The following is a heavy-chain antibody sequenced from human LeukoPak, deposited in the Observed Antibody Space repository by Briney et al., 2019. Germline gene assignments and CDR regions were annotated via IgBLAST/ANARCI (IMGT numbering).Heavy chain of an antibody. D-gene: IGHD1-26*01. CDR3: ARAQSGSGSYAY. CDR1: GYTFTGYY. V-gene: IGHV1-46*01. CDR2: INPSGGST. J-gene: IGHJ4*02. Sequence: ASVKVSCKASGYTFTGYYMHWVRQAPGQGLEWMGIINPSGGSTSYAQKFQGRVTMTRDTSMSTVYMELYSLRSEDTAVYYCARAQSGSGSYAYWGQGTLVTVSS.